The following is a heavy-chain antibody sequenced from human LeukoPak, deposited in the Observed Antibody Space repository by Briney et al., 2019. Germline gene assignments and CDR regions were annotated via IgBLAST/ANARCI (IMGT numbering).Heavy chain of an antibody. D-gene: IGHD3-10*01. CDR2: IYYSGST. Sequence: SETLSLTCTVSGGSISSYYWSWLRQPPGKGREGIGYIYYSGSTNYNPSLKSRVTISVDTSKNQFSLKLSSVTAADTAVYYCAKTYGSGSYLSYYMDVWGKGTTVTVSS. J-gene: IGHJ6*03. CDR1: GGSISSYY. CDR3: AKTYGSGSYLSYYMDV. V-gene: IGHV4-59*01.